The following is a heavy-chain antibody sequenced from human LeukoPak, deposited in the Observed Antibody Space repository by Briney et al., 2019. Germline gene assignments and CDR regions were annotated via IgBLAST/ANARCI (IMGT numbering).Heavy chain of an antibody. CDR3: ARQKEEEITIFGVVMPYYYYGMDV. D-gene: IGHD3-3*01. Sequence: GGSLRLSCAASAFTFSRYWMSWVRQAPGKGLEWVANIKQDGSEKYYVDSVKGRFTISRDNAKNSLYLQMNSLRAEDTAVYYCARQKEEEITIFGVVMPYYYYGMDVWGQGTTVTVSS. V-gene: IGHV3-7*03. CDR1: AFTFSRYW. CDR2: IKQDGSEK. J-gene: IGHJ6*02.